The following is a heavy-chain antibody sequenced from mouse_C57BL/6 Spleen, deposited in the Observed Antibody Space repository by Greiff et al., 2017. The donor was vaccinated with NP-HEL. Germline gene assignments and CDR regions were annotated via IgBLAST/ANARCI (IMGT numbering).Heavy chain of an antibody. V-gene: IGHV5-16*01. J-gene: IGHJ4*01. CDR3: ARKALYYGSSYDYAMDY. D-gene: IGHD1-1*01. Sequence: EVKVVESEGGLVQPGSSMKLSCTASGFTFSDYYMAWVRQVPEKGLEWVANINYDGSSTYYLDSLKSRFIISRDNAKNILYLQMSSLKSEDTATYYCARKALYYGSSYDYAMDYWGQGTSVTVSS. CDR1: GFTFSDYY. CDR2: INYDGSST.